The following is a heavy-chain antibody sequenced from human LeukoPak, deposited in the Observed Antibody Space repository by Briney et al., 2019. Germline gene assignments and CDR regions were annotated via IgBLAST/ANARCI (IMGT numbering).Heavy chain of an antibody. CDR2: INPNSGGT. CDR1: GCTFTGYY. Sequence: GASVKVSCKASGCTFTGYYMHWVRQAPGQGLEWMGWINPNSGGTNYAQKFQGRVTMTRDTSISTAYMELSRLRSDDTAVYYCARSSIAAAYVDWFDPWGQGTLVTVSS. CDR3: ARSSIAAAYVDWFDP. J-gene: IGHJ5*02. D-gene: IGHD6-13*01. V-gene: IGHV1-2*02.